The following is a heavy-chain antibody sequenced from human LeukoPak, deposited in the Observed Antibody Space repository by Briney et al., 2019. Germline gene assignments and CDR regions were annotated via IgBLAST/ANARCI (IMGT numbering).Heavy chain of an antibody. V-gene: IGHV3-53*01. Sequence: GGSLRPSCAASGFTVSSNYMTWVRQAPGKGLEWVSVIYSGGTTYYADSVKGRFTVSRDNSKNTLYLQMNSLRAEDTAVYYCARDLVGAIDYWGQGTLVTVSS. CDR2: IYSGGTT. CDR3: ARDLVGAIDY. D-gene: IGHD1-26*01. CDR1: GFTVSSNY. J-gene: IGHJ4*02.